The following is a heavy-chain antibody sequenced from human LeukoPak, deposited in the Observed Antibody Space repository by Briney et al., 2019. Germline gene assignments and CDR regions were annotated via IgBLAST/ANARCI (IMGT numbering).Heavy chain of an antibody. J-gene: IGHJ4*02. CDR1: GFTFSDYY. CDR3: ATDVGQLWSPDN. V-gene: IGHV3-11*01. D-gene: IGHD5-18*01. CDR2: ISGSGNTI. Sequence: GSLRLSCAASGFTFSDYYMSWIRQAPGKGLKWVSYISGSGNTIFYADSVKGRFTISRDNAKNSVYLHMNRLRADDTAVYYCATDVGQLWSPDNWGQGTLVTVSS.